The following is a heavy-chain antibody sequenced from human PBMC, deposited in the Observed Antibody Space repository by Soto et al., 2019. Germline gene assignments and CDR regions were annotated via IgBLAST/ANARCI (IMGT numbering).Heavy chain of an antibody. J-gene: IGHJ4*01. D-gene: IGHD2-8*01. CDR3: AGDPGYDTKTNYFYS. V-gene: IGHV3-23*01. CDR2: ISGSGGST. Sequence: GGSLRLSCAASGFSFSRYAMSWVRQAPRKGLEWVSAISGSGGSTYYADPVKGRITISRDTSKNTLYLQTPSLRADETAVYYCAGDPGYDTKTNYFYSWRQ. CDR1: GFSFSRYA.